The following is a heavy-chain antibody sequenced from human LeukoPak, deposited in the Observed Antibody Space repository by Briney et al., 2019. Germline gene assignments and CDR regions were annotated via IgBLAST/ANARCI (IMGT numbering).Heavy chain of an antibody. D-gene: IGHD1-1*01. V-gene: IGHV3-48*03. CDR3: ARDDWNDGNWFDP. Sequence: GGSLRLSCAASGFTFSSYEMNWVRQAPGKGLEGVSYISSSGSTIYYADSVKGRFTISRDNAKNSLYLQMNSLRAGDTAVYYCARDDWNDGNWFDPWGQGTLVTVSS. CDR1: GFTFSSYE. CDR2: ISSSGSTI. J-gene: IGHJ5*02.